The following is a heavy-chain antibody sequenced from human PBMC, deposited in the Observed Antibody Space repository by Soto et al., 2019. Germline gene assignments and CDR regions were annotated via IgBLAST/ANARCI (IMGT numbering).Heavy chain of an antibody. CDR2: INPSGGST. CDR3: ARPRDGYNSYETTVGSGIFDY. V-gene: IGHV1-46*01. CDR1: GYTFTSYY. J-gene: IGHJ4*02. Sequence: ASVKVSCKASGYTFTSYYMHWVRQAPGQGLEWMGIINPSGGSTSYAQKFQGRVTMTRDTSTSTVYMELSSLRSEDTAVYYCARPRDGYNSYETTVGSGIFDYWGQGTLVTVSS. D-gene: IGHD5-12*01.